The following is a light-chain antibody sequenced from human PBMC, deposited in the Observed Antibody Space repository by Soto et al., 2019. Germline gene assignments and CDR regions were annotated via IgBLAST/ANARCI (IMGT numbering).Light chain of an antibody. J-gene: IGLJ3*02. Sequence: QSVLTQSSSASASLRSSVKLTCTLSSGHSSYIIAWHQQQPGKAPRYLMKLEGSGSYNKGSGVPDRFSGSSSGADRYLTISNLQFEDEADYYCETWDSTNWVFGGGTKVTVL. CDR2: LEGSGSY. CDR3: ETWDSTNWV. CDR1: SGHSSYI. V-gene: IGLV4-60*02.